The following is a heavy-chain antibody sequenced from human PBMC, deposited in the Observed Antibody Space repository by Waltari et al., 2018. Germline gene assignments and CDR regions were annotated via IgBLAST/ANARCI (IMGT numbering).Heavy chain of an antibody. J-gene: IGHJ4*02. CDR2: FNPEYGET. CDR1: GYPLTELS. Sequence: QVQLVQSGAEVKKPGASVKVSCKVSGYPLTELSMHWVRQAPGKGLGGMGGFNPEYGETIYAQKFQGRVTMTEDTSTEKAYMELSSLRSEDTAVYYCATGRRRFRELTLDYWGQGTLVTVSS. D-gene: IGHD3-10*01. CDR3: ATGRRRFRELTLDY. V-gene: IGHV1-24*01.